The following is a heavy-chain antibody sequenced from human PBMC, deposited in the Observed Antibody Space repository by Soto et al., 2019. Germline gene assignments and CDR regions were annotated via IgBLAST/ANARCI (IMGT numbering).Heavy chain of an antibody. Sequence: QVQLVQSGAEVKKPGSSVKVSCKASGGTFSSYAISWVRQAPGQGLEWMGGIIPIFGTANYAQKFQGRVTITADDSTSTAYMELSSLRCEETAVYYCASASWIGAPSDYWGQGTLVTVSS. CDR1: GGTFSSYA. D-gene: IGHD5-12*01. J-gene: IGHJ4*02. V-gene: IGHV1-69*01. CDR2: IIPIFGTA. CDR3: ASASWIGAPSDY.